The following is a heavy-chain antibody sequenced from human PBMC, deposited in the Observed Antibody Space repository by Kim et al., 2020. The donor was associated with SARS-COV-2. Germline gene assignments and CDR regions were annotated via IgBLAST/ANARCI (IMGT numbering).Heavy chain of an antibody. V-gene: IGHV3-23*01. Sequence: GGSLRLSCVASGFTFSSQAMSWVRQAPGKGLEWVSAISGGGGNTYYADSVKGRFTISRDNSKNTLYLQMSSLRAEDTAAYYCAKRGIAVAGEDYYNHGMDVWGQGTTVTVSS. J-gene: IGHJ6*02. CDR2: ISGGGGNT. CDR1: GFTFSSQA. CDR3: AKRGIAVAGEDYYNHGMDV. D-gene: IGHD6-19*01.